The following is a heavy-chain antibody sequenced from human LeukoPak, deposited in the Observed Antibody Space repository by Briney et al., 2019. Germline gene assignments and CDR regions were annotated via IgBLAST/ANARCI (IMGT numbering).Heavy chain of an antibody. Sequence: GGSLRLSCAASGFTFSSYAMSWVRQAPGKGLEWVSAISGSGGSTYYADSVKGRFTISRDNSKNTLYLQMNSLRAEDTAVYYCAKGAAYCGGDCFPYYYGMDVWGQGTTVTVSS. CDR1: GFTFSSYA. D-gene: IGHD2-21*02. CDR2: ISGSGGST. J-gene: IGHJ6*02. CDR3: AKGAAYCGGDCFPYYYGMDV. V-gene: IGHV3-23*01.